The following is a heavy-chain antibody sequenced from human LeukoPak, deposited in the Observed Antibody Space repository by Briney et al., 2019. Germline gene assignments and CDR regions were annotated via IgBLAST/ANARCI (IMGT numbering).Heavy chain of an antibody. J-gene: IGHJ3*02. CDR2: IYHSGST. V-gene: IGHV4-30-2*01. Sequence: PSETLSLTFAVSGGSISSGGYSWSWIRQPPGKGLEWIGYIYHSGSTYYNPSLKSRVTISVDRSKNQFSLKLSSVTAADTAVYYCARDQGGDAFDIWGQGTMVTVSS. CDR3: ARDQGGDAFDI. CDR1: GGSISSGGYS.